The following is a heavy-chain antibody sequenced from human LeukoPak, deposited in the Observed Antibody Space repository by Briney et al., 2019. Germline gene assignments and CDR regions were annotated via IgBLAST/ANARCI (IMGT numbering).Heavy chain of an antibody. CDR3: AREITMARGVMRYFDY. Sequence: ASVKVSCKASGYTFTSYYMHWVRQAPGQGLEWMGIINPSGGSTSYAQKFQGGVTMTRDTSTSTVYMELSSLRSEDTAVYYCAREITMARGVMRYFDYWGQGTLVTVSS. CDR2: INPSGGST. CDR1: GYTFTSYY. D-gene: IGHD3-10*01. V-gene: IGHV1-46*01. J-gene: IGHJ4*02.